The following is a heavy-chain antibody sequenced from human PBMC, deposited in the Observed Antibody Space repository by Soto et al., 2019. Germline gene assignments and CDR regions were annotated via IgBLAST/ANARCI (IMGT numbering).Heavy chain of an antibody. CDR1: GYTFTSYA. D-gene: IGHD7-27*01. J-gene: IGHJ4*02. Sequence: QVQLVQSGAEVKKPGASVKVSRKASGYTFTSYAMHWVRQAPGQRLEWMGWINAGNGNTKYSQKFQGRVTITRDASASTAYMELSSLRSEDTAVYYCARGLTGLDYWGQGTLVTVSS. CDR3: ARGLTGLDY. V-gene: IGHV1-3*01. CDR2: INAGNGNT.